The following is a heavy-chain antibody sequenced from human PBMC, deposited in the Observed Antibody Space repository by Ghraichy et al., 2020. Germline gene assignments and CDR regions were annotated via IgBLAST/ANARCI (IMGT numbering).Heavy chain of an antibody. CDR1: GFTFNNYV. J-gene: IGHJ3*02. V-gene: IGHV3-33*01. D-gene: IGHD3-16*01. Sequence: GESLNISCAASGFTFNNYVMHWVRQAPGKGLEWVALVWSDGSKKYYGDSVKGRFTISRDNSKSTLYLQMNSLRVEDTAMYYCTRDHKAGDDDFDIWGHGAKVTVSS. CDR3: TRDHKAGDDDFDI. CDR2: VWSDGSKK.